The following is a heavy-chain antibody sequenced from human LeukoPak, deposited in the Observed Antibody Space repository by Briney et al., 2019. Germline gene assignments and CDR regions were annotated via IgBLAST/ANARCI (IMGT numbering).Heavy chain of an antibody. CDR2: IVPIFGTA. CDR3: ARGGITMAPDWFDP. D-gene: IGHD3-10*01. J-gene: IGHJ5*02. Sequence: SVKVSCKASGGTFSSYAISWVRQAPGQGLEWMGGIVPIFGTANYAQKFQGRVTITADKSTSTAYMELSSLRSEDTAVYYCARGGITMAPDWFDPWGQGTLVTASS. V-gene: IGHV1-69*06. CDR1: GGTFSSYA.